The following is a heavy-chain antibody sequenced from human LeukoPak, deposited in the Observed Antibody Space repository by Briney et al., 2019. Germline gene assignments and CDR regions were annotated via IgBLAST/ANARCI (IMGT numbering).Heavy chain of an antibody. CDR3: ARPPSRGYSSSFEY. J-gene: IGHJ4*02. Sequence: GKSLKISCKGSGYSFPTYWIAWVRQMPGKGLEWMGIIYPDESNIRYSPSFQGQVTISADKSISNAYLQWSSLKASDTAMYYCARPPSRGYSSSFEYWGQGTLVTVSS. CDR2: IYPDESNI. CDR1: GYSFPTYW. D-gene: IGHD2-2*03. V-gene: IGHV5-51*01.